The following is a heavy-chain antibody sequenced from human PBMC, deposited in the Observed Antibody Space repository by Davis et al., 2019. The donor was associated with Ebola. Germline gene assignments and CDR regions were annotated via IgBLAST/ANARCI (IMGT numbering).Heavy chain of an antibody. Sequence: PGGSLRLSCAASGFAFSNYALHWVRQPPGKGLDWVAVISFDGSNKYYADSVKGRFTISRDNSKNTLYLQMSSLRAEDTAVYYCARDLPGGDWYFDLWGRGTLVTVSS. CDR1: GFAFSNYA. CDR3: ARDLPGGDWYFDL. D-gene: IGHD1-14*01. J-gene: IGHJ2*01. CDR2: ISFDGSNK. V-gene: IGHV3-30-3*01.